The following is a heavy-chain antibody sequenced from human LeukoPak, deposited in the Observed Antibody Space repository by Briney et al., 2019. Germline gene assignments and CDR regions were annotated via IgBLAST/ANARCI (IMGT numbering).Heavy chain of an antibody. CDR2: INHSGST. CDR1: GFTFSSYS. CDR3: ARGRSSGWYFSYYYMDV. J-gene: IGHJ6*03. Sequence: PGGSLRLSCAASGFTFSSYSMNWVRQAPGKGLEWIGEINHSGSTNYNPSLKSRVTISVDTSKNQFSLKLSSVTAADTAVYYCARGRSSGWYFSYYYMDVWGKGTTVTVSS. V-gene: IGHV4-34*01. D-gene: IGHD6-19*01.